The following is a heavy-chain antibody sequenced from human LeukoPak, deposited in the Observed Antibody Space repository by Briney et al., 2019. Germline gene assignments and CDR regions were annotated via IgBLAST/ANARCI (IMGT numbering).Heavy chain of an antibody. J-gene: IGHJ3*02. CDR1: GYTFTSYY. CDR2: INPNSGGT. Sequence: ASVKVSCKASGYTFTSYYMHWVRQAPGQGLEWMGWINPNSGGTNYAQKFQGRVTMTRDTSISTAYMELSRLRSDDTAVYYCARGGSYNYGFNAFDIWGQGTMVTVSS. V-gene: IGHV1-2*02. CDR3: ARGGSYNYGFNAFDI. D-gene: IGHD1-26*01.